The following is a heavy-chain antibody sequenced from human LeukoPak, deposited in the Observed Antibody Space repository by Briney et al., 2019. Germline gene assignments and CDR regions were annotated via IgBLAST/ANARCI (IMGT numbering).Heavy chain of an antibody. D-gene: IGHD6-13*01. CDR1: GYTFTSYG. J-gene: IGHJ3*02. CDR3: ARVGAAAGLDAFDI. Sequence: ASVKVSCKASGYTFTSYGISWVRQAPGQGLEWMGWISAYNGNTNYAQKLQGRVTMTTDTSTSTAYMELRSLRSDDTAVYHCARVGAAAGLDAFDIWGQGTMVTVSS. V-gene: IGHV1-18*01. CDR2: ISAYNGNT.